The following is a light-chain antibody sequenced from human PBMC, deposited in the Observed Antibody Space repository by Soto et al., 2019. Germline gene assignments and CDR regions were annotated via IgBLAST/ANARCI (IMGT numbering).Light chain of an antibody. V-gene: IGKV3-11*01. CDR2: DAS. J-gene: IGKJ3*01. CDR3: QHRSNWLGT. Sequence: EIVLTQSPATLSLSPGERATLSCRASQSVGGFLAWYQQRSGQTPRLLIYDASKRAPGIPARFSGSGSGTYFTLTISSLEPEEFAVYYCQHRSNWLGTFGPGTKVDIK. CDR1: QSVGGF.